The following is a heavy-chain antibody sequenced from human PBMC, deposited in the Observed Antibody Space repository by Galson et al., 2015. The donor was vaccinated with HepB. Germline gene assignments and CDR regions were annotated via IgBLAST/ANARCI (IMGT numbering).Heavy chain of an antibody. CDR2: VNRGGSA. CDR3: VAGPFGPRFQFWYSPVYLQH. V-gene: IGHV4-34*01. Sequence: LSLTCGVSSGSFTNYDWNWVRQAPGKGPEWIGEVNRGGSANVNPSLQSRVTITRDTFKSQFSLRLSSITAADTAMYYCVAGPFGPRFQFWYSPVYLQHWGRGTQVIVSS. D-gene: IGHD2-21*01. CDR1: SGSFTNYD. J-gene: IGHJ1*01.